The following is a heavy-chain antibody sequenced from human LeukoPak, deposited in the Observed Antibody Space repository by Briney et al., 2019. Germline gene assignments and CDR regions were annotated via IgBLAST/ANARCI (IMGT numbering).Heavy chain of an antibody. CDR3: AREYCSGGSCSGLDY. CDR1: GYSISSGYY. Sequence: SEPLSLTCAVSGYSISSGYYWGWIRQPPGKGLEWTGSIYHSGSTYYNPSLKSRVTISVDTSKNQFSLKLSSVTAADTAVYYCAREYCSGGSCSGLDYWGQGTLVTVSS. V-gene: IGHV4-38-2*01. CDR2: IYHSGST. D-gene: IGHD2-15*01. J-gene: IGHJ4*02.